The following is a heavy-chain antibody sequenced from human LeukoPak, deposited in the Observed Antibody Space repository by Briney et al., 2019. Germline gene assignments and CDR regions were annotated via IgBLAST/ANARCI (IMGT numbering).Heavy chain of an antibody. D-gene: IGHD1-26*01. CDR2: IYYSGST. CDR1: GGSFSSYY. V-gene: IGHV4-39*01. CDR3: ARFHSGSYFD. J-gene: IGHJ4*02. Sequence: SETLSLTCAVYGGSFSSYYWGWIRQPPGKGLEWIGSIYYSGSTYYNPSLKSRVTISVDTSKNQFSLKLSSVTAADTAVYYCARFHSGSYFDWGQGTLVTVSS.